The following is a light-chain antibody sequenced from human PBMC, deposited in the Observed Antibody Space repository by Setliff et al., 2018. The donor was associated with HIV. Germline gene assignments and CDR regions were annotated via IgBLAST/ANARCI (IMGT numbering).Light chain of an antibody. CDR2: TNY. CDR3: AAWDASLIRYV. J-gene: IGLJ1*01. V-gene: IGLV1-44*01. Sequence: QSVLTQPPSASWTPGQRVTISCSGTNSNIGSNAVNWYQLLPGTAPKLLIYTNYQRPSGVPDRFSGSKSGTSASLAISGLQSEDEADYYCAAWDASLIRYVFGTGTKVTVL. CDR1: NSNIGSNA.